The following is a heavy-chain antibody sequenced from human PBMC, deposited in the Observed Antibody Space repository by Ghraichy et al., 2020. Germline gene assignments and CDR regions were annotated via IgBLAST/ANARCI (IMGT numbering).Heavy chain of an antibody. D-gene: IGHD3-22*01. J-gene: IGHJ4*02. CDR2: IYYSGST. V-gene: IGHV4-39*01. CDR3: ARTYYYDSSGYSLLDY. CDR1: GGSISSSSYY. Sequence: SETLSLTCTVSGGSISSSSYYWGWIRQPPGKGLEWIVSIYYSGSTYYNPSLKSRVTISVDTSKNQFSLKLSSVTAADTAVYYCARTYYYDSSGYSLLDYWGQGTLGTVSS.